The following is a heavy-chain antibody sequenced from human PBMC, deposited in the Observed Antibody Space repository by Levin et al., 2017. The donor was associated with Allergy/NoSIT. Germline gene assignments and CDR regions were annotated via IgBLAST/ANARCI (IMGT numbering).Heavy chain of an antibody. CDR1: GFTFSSYW. Sequence: PGESLKISCAASGFTFSSYWMTWVRQAPGKGLEWVANINEDGSEKYYVDSVKGRFTISRDNAKNSLYLQMNSLRAEDTAVYYCARDRTYYDSSGYSSPDAFDIWGQGTMGTVSS. D-gene: IGHD3-22*01. CDR2: INEDGSEK. J-gene: IGHJ3*02. CDR3: ARDRTYYDSSGYSSPDAFDI. V-gene: IGHV3-7*01.